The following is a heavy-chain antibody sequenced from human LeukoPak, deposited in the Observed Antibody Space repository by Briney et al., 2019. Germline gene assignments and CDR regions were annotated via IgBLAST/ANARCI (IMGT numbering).Heavy chain of an antibody. CDR1: GDPINSHTDYK. CDR3: AREYSAFDY. Sequence: SETLSLTCTVSGDPINSHTDYKWTWIRQPPGKGLEWIGYVYYTGNTNYTPSLQSRVTISVDTSKNQFSLKLTSVTAADTAVYYCAREYSAFDYCGQGTLVTVSS. J-gene: IGHJ4*02. V-gene: IGHV4-61*08. D-gene: IGHD5-12*01. CDR2: VYYTGNT.